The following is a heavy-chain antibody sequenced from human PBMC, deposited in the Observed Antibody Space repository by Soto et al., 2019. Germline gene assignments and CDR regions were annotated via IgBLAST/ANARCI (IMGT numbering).Heavy chain of an antibody. V-gene: IGHV4-30-2*01. CDR2: IYHSGST. CDR1: GESITGYY. D-gene: IGHD2-2*01. J-gene: IGHJ5*02. Sequence: PSETLSFTSSVSGESITGYYWSCIRQPPGKGLEWIGYIYHSGSTYYNPSLKSRATISVDRSKTQFSLKLSSVTAAETAVYYCARVPDRGGQGTLVTVSS. CDR3: ARVPDR.